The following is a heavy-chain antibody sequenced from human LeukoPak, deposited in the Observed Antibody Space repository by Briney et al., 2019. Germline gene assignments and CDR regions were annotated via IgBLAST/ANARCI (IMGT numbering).Heavy chain of an antibody. J-gene: IGHJ4*02. V-gene: IGHV3-15*01. CDR2: IKSKAYGGTT. CDR1: GFTFSNAW. D-gene: IGHD3-10*01. Sequence: PGGSLRLSCAASGFTFSNAWMSWVRQAPGKGLEWVGRIKSKAYGGTTEYAASVKGRFTISRDDSKSIAYLQMNSLKTEDTALYYCTRVGYGSTTFDYWGQGTLVTVSS. CDR3: TRVGYGSTTFDY.